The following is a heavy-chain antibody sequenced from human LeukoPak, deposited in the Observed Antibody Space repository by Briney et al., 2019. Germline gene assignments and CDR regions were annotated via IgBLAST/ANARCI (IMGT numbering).Heavy chain of an antibody. D-gene: IGHD6-19*01. V-gene: IGHV3-20*04. J-gene: IGHJ3*02. CDR1: GFTFDDYG. CDR2: INWNGGST. Sequence: GGSLRLSCAASGFTFDDYGMSWVRQAPGKGLEWVSGINWNGGSTGYADSVKGRFTISRDNAKNSLYLQMNSLRAEDTALYYCARDLLKAVAARRGALDIWGQGTMVTVSS. CDR3: ARDLLKAVAARRGALDI.